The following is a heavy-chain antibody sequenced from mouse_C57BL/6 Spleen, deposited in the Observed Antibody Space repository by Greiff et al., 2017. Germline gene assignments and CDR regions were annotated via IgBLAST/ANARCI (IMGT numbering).Heavy chain of an antibody. CDR1: GYTFTDYN. V-gene: IGHV1-22*01. J-gene: IGHJ4*01. CDR2: INPNNGGT. Sequence: EVQLQQSGPELVKPGASVKMSCKASGYTFTDYNMHWVKQSHGKSLEWIGYINPNNGGTSYNQKFKGKDTLTVNKSSSTAYMELRSLTSEDSAVYYCARSGLDVPYAMDYWGQGTSVTVSS. D-gene: IGHD5-1*01. CDR3: ARSGLDVPYAMDY.